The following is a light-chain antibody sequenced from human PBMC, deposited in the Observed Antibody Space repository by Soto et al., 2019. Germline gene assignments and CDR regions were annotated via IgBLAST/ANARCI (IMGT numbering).Light chain of an antibody. V-gene: IGKV1-27*01. Sequence: DIQMTQSPVSLFVSVGDRVTISCRASQGISNFVAWYQHKAGKSPTLLIYAASALESGVPSRFSGSGSGTDFNLTISSLQPEDVATYYCQKYDSAPLAFGQGTKVELK. CDR2: AAS. J-gene: IGKJ1*01. CDR3: QKYDSAPLA. CDR1: QGISNF.